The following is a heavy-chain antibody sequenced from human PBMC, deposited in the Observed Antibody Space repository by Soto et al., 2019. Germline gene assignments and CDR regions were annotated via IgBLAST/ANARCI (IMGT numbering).Heavy chain of an antibody. CDR3: ARGLILWFGELSRRGGYYYYMDV. J-gene: IGHJ6*03. V-gene: IGHV4-34*01. D-gene: IGHD3-10*01. Sequence: QVQLQQWGAGLLKPSETLSLTCAVYGGSFSGYQWSWIRQTPGKGLEWIGEINDSGNINYNPSLKSQTTIILDTPKKQISLKLSSVTAADSAVYYCARGLILWFGELSRRGGYYYYMDVWGKGTTVTVSS. CDR1: GGSFSGYQ. CDR2: INDSGNI.